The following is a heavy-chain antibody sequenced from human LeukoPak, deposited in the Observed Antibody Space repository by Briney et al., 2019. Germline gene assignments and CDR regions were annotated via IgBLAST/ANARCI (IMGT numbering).Heavy chain of an antibody. CDR1: GFTFSSYW. CDR2: INSDGRST. Sequence: GGALRLSCAASGFTFSSYWMHGVRQAPGKGLVGVSRINSDGRSTSYADSVKGRFTISRDNAKNTLYLQMNSLRAEDTAVYYCAREGDYYDSSGYYSAARGAFDIWGQGTMVTVSS. D-gene: IGHD3-22*01. J-gene: IGHJ3*02. CDR3: AREGDYYDSSGYYSAARGAFDI. V-gene: IGHV3-74*01.